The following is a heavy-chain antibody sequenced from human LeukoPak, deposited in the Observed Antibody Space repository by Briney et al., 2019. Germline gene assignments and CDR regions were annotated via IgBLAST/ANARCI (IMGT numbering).Heavy chain of an antibody. CDR3: ARKALPGNWFDP. Sequence: SETLSLTCTVSGDSISSYYWSWIRQPAGKGLEWNGRIYASGSTNYNPSLKSRVTMSLDTSKNQFPLNLSSVTAADTAVYYCARKALPGNWFDPWGQGTLVTVSS. V-gene: IGHV4-4*07. J-gene: IGHJ5*02. CDR1: GDSISSYY. CDR2: IYASGST.